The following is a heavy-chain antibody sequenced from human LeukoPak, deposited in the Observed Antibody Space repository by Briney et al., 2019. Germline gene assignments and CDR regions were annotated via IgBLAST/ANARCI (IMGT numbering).Heavy chain of an antibody. J-gene: IGHJ4*02. D-gene: IGHD3-22*01. Sequence: PGGSLRLSCAASGYTFSSYPMHWVRQAPGKGLEWLSYISDSSAMYYADSVRGRFTISRENDKNSLFLQMNSLRAEDTAVYYCARGVDYYENSGTIDYWGQGTLVTVSS. CDR2: ISDSSAM. V-gene: IGHV3-48*01. CDR3: ARGVDYYENSGTIDY. CDR1: GYTFSSYP.